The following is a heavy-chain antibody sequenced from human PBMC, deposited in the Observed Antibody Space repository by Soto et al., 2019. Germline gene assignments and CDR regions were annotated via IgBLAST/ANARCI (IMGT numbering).Heavy chain of an antibody. V-gene: IGHV1-2*02. CDR2: INPKTAAT. CDR1: GYTFSDYF. J-gene: IGHJ6*02. D-gene: IGHD1-26*01. Sequence: ASVKVSCKASGYTFSDYFIQWLRQAPGQGLEWVAWINPKTAATNYAKKFQDRVTVTSDTSFSTAYLELTRLRPDDTALYYCARIKWGLDYYSGMDVWGQGTAVTVXS. CDR3: ARIKWGLDYYSGMDV.